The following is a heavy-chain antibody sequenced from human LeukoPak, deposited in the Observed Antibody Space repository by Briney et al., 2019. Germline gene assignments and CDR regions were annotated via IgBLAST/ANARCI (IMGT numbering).Heavy chain of an antibody. D-gene: IGHD3-22*01. CDR3: ARQSPDYYDSSGHFDY. CDR2: IYPGDSDT. CDR1: GYIFTSYW. J-gene: IGHJ4*02. Sequence: GESLKISCKGSGYIFTSYWIGWVRQMPGKGLEWMGIIYPGDSDTRYSPSFQGQVTISADKSISTAYLQWSSLKASDTAMYYCARQSPDYYDSSGHFDYWGQGTLVTVSS. V-gene: IGHV5-51*01.